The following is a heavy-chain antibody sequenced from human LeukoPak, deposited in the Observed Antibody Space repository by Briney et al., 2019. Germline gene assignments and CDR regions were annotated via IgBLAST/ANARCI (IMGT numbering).Heavy chain of an antibody. J-gene: IGHJ5*02. CDR3: ARRANYGDYVGFDP. D-gene: IGHD4-17*01. CDR1: GGSISSYY. Sequence: SETLSLTCTVSGGSISSYYWSWIRQPAGKGLEWIGRIYTSGSTNYNPSLKSRVTMSVDTSKNQFSLKLSSVTAADTAVCYCARRANYGDYVGFDPWGQGTLVTVSS. CDR2: IYTSGST. V-gene: IGHV4-4*07.